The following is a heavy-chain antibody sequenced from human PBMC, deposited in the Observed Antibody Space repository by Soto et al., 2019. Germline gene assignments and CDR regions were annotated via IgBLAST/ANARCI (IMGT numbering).Heavy chain of an antibody. D-gene: IGHD3-22*01. J-gene: IGHJ4*02. V-gene: IGHV3-23*01. Sequence: PGGSLRLSCAASGFTFSSYAMSWVRQAPGKGLEWVSAISASGASTYYADTVKGRFTISRDNSKNTLYLQMNSLRAEDTAVYYCAKGDSSGDPRYFDYWGQGTLVTAPQ. CDR2: ISASGAST. CDR1: GFTFSSYA. CDR3: AKGDSSGDPRYFDY.